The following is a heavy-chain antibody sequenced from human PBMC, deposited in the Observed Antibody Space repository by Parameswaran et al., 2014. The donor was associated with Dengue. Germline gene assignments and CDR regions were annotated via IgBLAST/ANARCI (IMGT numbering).Heavy chain of an antibody. CDR2: INPNSGGT. V-gene: IGHV1-2*02. D-gene: IGHD3-3*01. CDR3: AREPTIFGVLTHFDS. J-gene: IGHJ4*02. Sequence: WVRQAPGQGLEWMGWINPNSGGTNYSQKFQGRVTMTRDTSITTAYMELSRLRSDDTAVYYCAREPTIFGVLTHFDSWGQGTLVTVSS.